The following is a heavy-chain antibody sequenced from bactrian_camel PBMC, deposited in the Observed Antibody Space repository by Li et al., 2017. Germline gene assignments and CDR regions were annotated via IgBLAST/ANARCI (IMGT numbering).Heavy chain of an antibody. D-gene: IGHD1*01. J-gene: IGHJ4*01. V-gene: IGHV3S53*01. CDR2: IFRQTPST. CDR1: GHSRGSNC. Sequence: HVQLVESGGSLVQPGGSLRLSCKVSGHSRGSNCVGWYRLPPGRAPAEREGVAAIFRQTPSTYYSDSVNGRFTISQDNAKKTVYLHMNNLKPEDSGIYYCAAGPGNGDPWTRLSRYNLWGQGTQVTVS. CDR3: AAGPGNGDPWTRLSRYNL.